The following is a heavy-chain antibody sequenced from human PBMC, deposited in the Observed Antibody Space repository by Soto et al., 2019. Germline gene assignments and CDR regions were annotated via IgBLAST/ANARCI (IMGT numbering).Heavy chain of an antibody. J-gene: IGHJ6*02. CDR2: ITPILGIA. CDR1: GGTFSSYT. Sequence: QVQLVQSGAEVKKPESSVKVSCKASGGTFSSYTIRWVRQAPGQGLEWMGRITPILGIANYAQKFQGRVTITADKSTSTAYMELSSLRSEDTAVYYCARFPGSYGMDVWGQGTTVTVSS. V-gene: IGHV1-69*02. CDR3: ARFPGSYGMDV.